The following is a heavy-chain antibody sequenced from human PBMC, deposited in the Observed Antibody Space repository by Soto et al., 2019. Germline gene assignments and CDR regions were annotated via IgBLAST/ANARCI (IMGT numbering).Heavy chain of an antibody. Sequence: ASETLSLTCTVSGGSISSGDYYWSWIRQPPGKGLEWIGYIYYSGSTYYNPSLKSRVTISVDTSKNQFSLKLSSVTAADTAVYYCARVNGDILTGYYPSYFDYWGQGTLVTVSS. V-gene: IGHV4-30-4*01. J-gene: IGHJ4*02. CDR3: ARVNGDILTGYYPSYFDY. CDR1: GGSISSGDYY. CDR2: IYYSGST. D-gene: IGHD3-9*01.